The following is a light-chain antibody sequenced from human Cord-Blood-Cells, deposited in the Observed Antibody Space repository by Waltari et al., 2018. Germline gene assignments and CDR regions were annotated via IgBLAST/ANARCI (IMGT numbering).Light chain of an antibody. V-gene: IGKV1-12*01. CDR1: PGISSW. Sequence: DIQMTQSPSSVSASVGDRVTITCRASPGISSWLAWYQQKPGKAPKLLIYAASSLQSGVPARCSGSGSGTDFTLTISSLQPEDCATDYCQQANSCPPTFGQGTKLESK. CDR3: QQANSCPPT. J-gene: IGKJ2*01. CDR2: AAS.